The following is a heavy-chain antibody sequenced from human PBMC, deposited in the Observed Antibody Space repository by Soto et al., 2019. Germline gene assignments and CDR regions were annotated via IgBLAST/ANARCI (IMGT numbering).Heavy chain of an antibody. J-gene: IGHJ5*02. CDR3: VRCPFSAYGPGWFAP. Sequence: SETLSLTCAVYGGSFSGYYWSWIRQPPGKGLEWIGEINHSGSTNYNPSLKSRVTISVDTSKNQFSLKLSSVTAADTAVYYCVRCPFSAYGPGWFAPSGRGTLVTVSS. D-gene: IGHD3-10*01. CDR2: INHSGST. V-gene: IGHV4-34*01. CDR1: GGSFSGYY.